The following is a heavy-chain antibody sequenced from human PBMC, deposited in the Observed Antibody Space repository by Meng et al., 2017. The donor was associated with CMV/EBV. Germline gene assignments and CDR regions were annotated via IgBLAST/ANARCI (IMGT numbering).Heavy chain of an antibody. Sequence: SETLSLTCAVYGGSFSGYYWSWIRQPPGKGLEWIGEINHSGSTNYNPSLKSRVTTSVDTSKNQFSLKLSSVTAADTAVYYCARGQRFRSFDYWGQGTLVTVSS. CDR3: ARGQRFRSFDY. CDR1: GGSFSGYY. CDR2: INHSGST. D-gene: IGHD5-24*01. V-gene: IGHV4-34*01. J-gene: IGHJ4*02.